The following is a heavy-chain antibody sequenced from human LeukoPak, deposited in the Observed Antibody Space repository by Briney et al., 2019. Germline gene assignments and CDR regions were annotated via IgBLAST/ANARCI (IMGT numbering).Heavy chain of an antibody. D-gene: IGHD3-10*01. CDR2: ISGSGGST. V-gene: IGHV3-23*01. CDR3: AKNVRFGEILLDYFDY. CDR1: GFTFSSYA. J-gene: IGHJ4*02. Sequence: GGSLRLSCAASGFTFSSYAMSWVRQAPGKGLEWVSAISGSGGSTYYADSVKGRFTISRDNSKNTLYLQMNSLRAEDTAVYYCAKNVRFGEILLDYFDYWGRGTLVTVSS.